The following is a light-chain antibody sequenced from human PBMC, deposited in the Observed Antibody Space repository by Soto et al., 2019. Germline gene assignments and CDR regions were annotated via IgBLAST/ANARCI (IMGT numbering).Light chain of an antibody. Sequence: QSVLTQPPSASGTPGQWVTISCSGSSSNIGDNTVHWYKQLPGAAPKLLIYSNSRRPSGVPDRFSGSKSGTSASLDISGLQSDDEADYYCAARDDRLNGVVFGGGTKLTVL. CDR1: SSNIGDNT. V-gene: IGLV1-44*01. CDR2: SNS. CDR3: AARDDRLNGVV. J-gene: IGLJ2*01.